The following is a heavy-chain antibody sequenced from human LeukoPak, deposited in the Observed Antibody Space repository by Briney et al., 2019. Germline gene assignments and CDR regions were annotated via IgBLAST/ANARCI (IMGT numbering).Heavy chain of an antibody. V-gene: IGHV4-59*12. D-gene: IGHD4-17*01. CDR1: GGSISSYY. Sequence: SETLSLTCTVSGGSISSYYWSWIRQPPGKGLEWIGYIYYSGSINYNPSLKSRVTISVDTSKNQFSLKLSSVTAADTAVYYCARDPGLTTGDAFDIWGQGTMVTVSS. CDR3: ARDPGLTTGDAFDI. CDR2: IYYSGSI. J-gene: IGHJ3*02.